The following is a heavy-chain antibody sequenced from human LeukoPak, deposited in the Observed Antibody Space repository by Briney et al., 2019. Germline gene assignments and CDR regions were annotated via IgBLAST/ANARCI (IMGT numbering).Heavy chain of an antibody. CDR1: GGSISSGGYY. CDR2: IYYSGST. CDR3: ARDGAPGYCSSTSCQGYYYYYMDV. Sequence: SETLSLTCTVSGGSISSGGYYWSWIRQHPGKGLEWIGYIYYSGSTYYNPSLKSRVTISVDTSKNQFSLKLSSVTAADTAVYYCARDGAPGYCSSTSCQGYYYYYMDVWGKGTTVTVSS. J-gene: IGHJ6*03. V-gene: IGHV4-31*03. D-gene: IGHD2-2*01.